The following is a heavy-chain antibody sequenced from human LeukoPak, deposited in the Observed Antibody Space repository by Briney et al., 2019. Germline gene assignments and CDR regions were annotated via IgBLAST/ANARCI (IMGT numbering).Heavy chain of an antibody. CDR1: GYTFTSYY. CDR2: INPNGGST. J-gene: IGHJ5*02. CDR3: ARDGDYYDSSGYIDDNWFDP. V-gene: IGHV1-46*03. Sequence: GASVKVSCKASGYTFTSYYMHWVRQAPGQGLEWMGIINPNGGSTSYAQKFQGRVTMTRDTSTSTVYMELSSLRSEDTAVYYWARDGDYYDSSGYIDDNWFDPWGQGTLVTVSS. D-gene: IGHD3-22*01.